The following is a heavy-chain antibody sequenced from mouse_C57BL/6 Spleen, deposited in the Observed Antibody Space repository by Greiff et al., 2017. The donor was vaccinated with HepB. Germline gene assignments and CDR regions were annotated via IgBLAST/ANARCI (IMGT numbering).Heavy chain of an antibody. CDR2: IHPNSGST. D-gene: IGHD1-1*01. CDR3: ARNDYDSYYYAMDY. V-gene: IGHV1-64*01. Sequence: QVQLQQPGAELVKPGASVKLSCKASGYTFTSYWMHWVKQRPGQGLEWIGMIHPNSGSTNYNEKFKSKATLTVDKSSSTAYMQLSSLTSEDSAVYYCARNDYDSYYYAMDYWGQGTSVTVSS. CDR1: GYTFTSYW. J-gene: IGHJ4*01.